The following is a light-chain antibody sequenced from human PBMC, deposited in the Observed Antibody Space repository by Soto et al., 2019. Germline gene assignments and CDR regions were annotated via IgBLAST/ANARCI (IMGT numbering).Light chain of an antibody. J-gene: IGLJ2*01. CDR3: CSLV. CDR2: DVS. V-gene: IGLV2-11*01. Sequence: QSALTQPRSVSGSPGQSVTISCTGTSSDVGGYNYVSWYQQHPGKAPKLMIYDVSKRPSGVPDRFSGSKSGNTASLTISGLQAEDEADYYCCSLVFGGGTQLTVL. CDR1: SSDVGGYNY.